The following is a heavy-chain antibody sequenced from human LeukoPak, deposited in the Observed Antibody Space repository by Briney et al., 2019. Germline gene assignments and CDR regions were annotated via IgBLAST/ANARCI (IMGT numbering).Heavy chain of an antibody. CDR1: GITASRNY. CDR3: AKQYIVTTWYWFDS. CDR2: IYSGGST. D-gene: IGHD4-17*01. V-gene: IGHV3-53*01. J-gene: IGHJ5*01. Sequence: PGGSLRISCAASGITASRNYMTGGRQAPAKGPHGFSVIYSGGSTYYADSVKGRFTISRDNSKNTLSLQMNSLRAEDTAVYYCAKQYIVTTWYWFDSWGQGTLVTVSS.